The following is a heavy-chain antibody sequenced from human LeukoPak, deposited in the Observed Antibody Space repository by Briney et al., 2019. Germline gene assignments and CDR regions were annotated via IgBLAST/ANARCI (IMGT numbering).Heavy chain of an antibody. Sequence: VASVKVSCKASGYTFTSYDINWVRQAPGQGLEWMGWMNPNSGNTGYAQKFQGRVTMTRNTSISTAYMELSSLRSEDTAVYYCARARVYCSSTSCYRFPDYYYMDVWGKGTTVTVSS. CDR3: ARARVYCSSTSCYRFPDYYYMDV. J-gene: IGHJ6*03. CDR1: GYTFTSYD. D-gene: IGHD2-2*01. V-gene: IGHV1-8*01. CDR2: MNPNSGNT.